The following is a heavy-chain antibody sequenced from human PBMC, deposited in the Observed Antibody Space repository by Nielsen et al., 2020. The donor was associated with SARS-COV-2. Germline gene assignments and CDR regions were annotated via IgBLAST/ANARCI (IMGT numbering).Heavy chain of an antibody. CDR1: GFTFSSYA. CDR2: ISGSGGST. Sequence: GESLKISCAASGFTFSSYAMSWVRQAPGKGLEWVSAISGSGGSTYYADSVKGRFTISRDNSKNTLYLQMNSLRAEDTAVYYCAKDWEAELDYWGQGTLVTVSS. CDR3: AKDWEAELDY. D-gene: IGHD1-26*01. J-gene: IGHJ4*02. V-gene: IGHV3-23*01.